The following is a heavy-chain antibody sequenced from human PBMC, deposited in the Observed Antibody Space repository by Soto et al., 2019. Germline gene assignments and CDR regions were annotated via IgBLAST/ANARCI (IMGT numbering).Heavy chain of an antibody. V-gene: IGHV3-13*01. CDR1: GFTFSSYD. D-gene: IGHD4-17*01. J-gene: IGHJ4*02. Sequence: EVQLVESGGGLVQPGGSLRLSCAASGFTFSSYDMHWVRQATGKGLEWVSAIGTAGDTYYPGSVKGRFTVSRENAKNSLYLQMNSLRAGDTDVYYCARGGVRNFDYWCQGTLVTVSS. CDR2: IGTAGDT. CDR3: ARGGVRNFDY.